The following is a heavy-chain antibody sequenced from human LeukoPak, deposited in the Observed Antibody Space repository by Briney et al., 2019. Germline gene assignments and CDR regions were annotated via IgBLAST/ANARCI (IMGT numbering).Heavy chain of an antibody. Sequence: GGSLRLSCAASGFTFSSYGMHWVRQAPGKELEWVAFIRYDGSNKYYADSVRGRFTISRDNSKNTLYLQMNSLRAEDTAVYYCAKTRYCSSTSCYQEYDYWGQGTLVTVSS. CDR1: GFTFSSYG. J-gene: IGHJ4*02. CDR2: IRYDGSNK. CDR3: AKTRYCSSTSCYQEYDY. V-gene: IGHV3-30*02. D-gene: IGHD2-2*01.